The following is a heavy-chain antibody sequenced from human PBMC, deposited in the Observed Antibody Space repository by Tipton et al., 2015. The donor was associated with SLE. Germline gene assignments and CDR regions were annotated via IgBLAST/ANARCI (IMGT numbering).Heavy chain of an antibody. Sequence: GSLRLSCAASGFTFSSYGMHWVRQAPGKGLEWVAFIRYDGSNKYYADSVKGRFTISRDNSKNTLYLQMNSLRAEDTAVYYCVWGVGAPAYFDLWGRGTLVTVSS. V-gene: IGHV3-30*02. J-gene: IGHJ2*01. D-gene: IGHD1-26*01. CDR3: VWGVGAPAYFDL. CDR1: GFTFSSYG. CDR2: IRYDGSNK.